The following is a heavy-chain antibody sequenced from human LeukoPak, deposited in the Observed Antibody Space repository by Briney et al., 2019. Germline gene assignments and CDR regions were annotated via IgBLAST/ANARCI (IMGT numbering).Heavy chain of an antibody. J-gene: IGHJ4*02. CDR2: IKESGDIT. D-gene: IGHD2-15*01. V-gene: IGHV3-23*01. CDR3: AKYCSGATCSCY. Sequence: GGSLRLSCAASGFTFRSYSMYWVRQAPGKGPEWVSGIKESGDITYYADSVKGRFTISRDNSKNTLYLQMNSLRAEDTAKYYCAKYCSGATCSCYWGQGTLVTVSS. CDR1: GFTFRSYS.